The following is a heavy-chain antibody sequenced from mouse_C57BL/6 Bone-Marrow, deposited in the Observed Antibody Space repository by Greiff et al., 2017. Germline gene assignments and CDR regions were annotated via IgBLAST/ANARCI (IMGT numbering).Heavy chain of an antibody. Sequence: EVQGVESGGGLVKPGGSLKLSCAASGFTFSDYGMHWVRQAPEKGLEWVAYISSGSSTIYYADTVKGRFTISRDNAKNTLFLQMTSLRSEDTAMYYCDRGYSNYVGGAMDYWGQGTSVTVSS. D-gene: IGHD2-5*01. V-gene: IGHV5-17*01. CDR1: GFTFSDYG. CDR2: ISSGSSTI. J-gene: IGHJ4*01. CDR3: DRGYSNYVGGAMDY.